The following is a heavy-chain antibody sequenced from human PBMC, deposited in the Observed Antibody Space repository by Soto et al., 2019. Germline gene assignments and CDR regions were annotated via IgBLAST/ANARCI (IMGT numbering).Heavy chain of an antibody. V-gene: IGHV3-9*01. D-gene: IGHD3-3*01. CDR3: ARDMGHYDFWGNNERGLEV. CDR1: GFTFEDHA. CDR2: ISWNSDIK. J-gene: IGHJ6*02. Sequence: SLRLSCVDSGFTFEDHAMHWVRQGPGKGLEWVSGISWNSDIKGYADSVKGRFTMSRDNVKNSLYLPMSSLRSEDTAVYYCARDMGHYDFWGNNERGLEVWGRGTTVTVSS.